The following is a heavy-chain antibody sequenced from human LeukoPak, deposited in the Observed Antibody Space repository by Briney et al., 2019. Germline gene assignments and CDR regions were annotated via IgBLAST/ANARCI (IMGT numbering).Heavy chain of an antibody. Sequence: PGGSLRLSCAASGFTFSSYGMHWVRQSPGKGLEWVALIWYDGSNKYYADSVKGRFTISRDNSKNTLHLQMNSLRAEDTAVYYCARDSPYLDYWGQGTLVTVSS. J-gene: IGHJ4*01. V-gene: IGHV3-33*01. CDR1: GFTFSSYG. CDR3: ARDSPYLDY. CDR2: IWYDGSNK.